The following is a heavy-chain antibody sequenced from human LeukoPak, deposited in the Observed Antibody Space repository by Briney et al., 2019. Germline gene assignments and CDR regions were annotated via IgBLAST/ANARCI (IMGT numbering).Heavy chain of an antibody. CDR1: GLTFSNAW. J-gene: IGHJ4*02. D-gene: IGHD1-26*01. Sequence: PGRSPRLSCVASGLTFSNAWASCVRQAPGKWLEWVGLIKTINDGTTTHYAAPLKGRFSLSRTDSKNSGYLQMNSLKIEATAVYYCTTRPGGFSGTYHMVDYWGQGTLVTVSS. CDR2: IKTINDGTTT. CDR3: TTRPGGFSGTYHMVDY. V-gene: IGHV3-15*01.